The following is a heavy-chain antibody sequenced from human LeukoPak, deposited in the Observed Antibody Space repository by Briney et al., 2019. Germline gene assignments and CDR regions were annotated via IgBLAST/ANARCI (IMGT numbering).Heavy chain of an antibody. CDR1: GYTFTSYD. V-gene: IGHV1-8*01. Sequence: ASVKVSCTASGYTFTSYDINWVRQATGQGLEWMGWMNPNSGNTGYAQKFQGRVTMTRNTSISTAYMELSSLRSEDTAVYYCARSPATVTTSLGYYYYGMDVWGQGTTVTVSS. J-gene: IGHJ6*02. CDR2: MNPNSGNT. D-gene: IGHD4-17*01. CDR3: ARSPATVTTSLGYYYYGMDV.